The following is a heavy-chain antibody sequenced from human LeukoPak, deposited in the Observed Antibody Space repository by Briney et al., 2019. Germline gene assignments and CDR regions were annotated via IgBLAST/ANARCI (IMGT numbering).Heavy chain of an antibody. CDR2: ISNSGNYI. V-gene: IGHV3-21*01. D-gene: IGHD3-10*01. CDR1: GFTFSSYS. J-gene: IGHJ4*02. Sequence: GGSLRLSCAASGFTFSSYSMNWVRQAPGKGLEWASSISNSGNYIYYADSVKGRFTISRDNAKNSLYLQMNSLRAEDTALYYCAREWFGELRLIDYWGQGTLVTVSS. CDR3: AREWFGELRLIDY.